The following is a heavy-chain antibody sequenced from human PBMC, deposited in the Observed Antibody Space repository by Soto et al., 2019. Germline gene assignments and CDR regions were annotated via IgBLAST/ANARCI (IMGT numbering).Heavy chain of an antibody. Sequence: QVQLVQSGVEVKKPGASVKVSCKASGYTFNIYGISWVRQAPGQGLEWMGWISAYNGQTKDAQKFQGRVIMTTDTSTTTAYMELRSRRSDDTAVYYCARDYGNTGGMDVWGQGTTVTVSS. CDR2: ISAYNGQT. CDR3: ARDYGNTGGMDV. V-gene: IGHV1-18*01. J-gene: IGHJ6*02. D-gene: IGHD4-4*01. CDR1: GYTFNIYG.